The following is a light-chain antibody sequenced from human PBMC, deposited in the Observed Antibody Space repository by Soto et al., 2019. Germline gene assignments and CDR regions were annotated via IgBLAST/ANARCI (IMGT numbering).Light chain of an antibody. J-gene: IGKJ3*01. CDR3: HQYGSSPGLFT. Sequence: EIVLTQSPGTLSLSPGERATLSCRASQSVSSTYLAWYQQKPGQAPRLLIYGASTRATGIPDRFSGSGSGTDFTLTISRLEPEDFAMYYCHQYGSSPGLFTFGPGTKVDIK. CDR1: QSVSSTY. V-gene: IGKV3-20*01. CDR2: GAS.